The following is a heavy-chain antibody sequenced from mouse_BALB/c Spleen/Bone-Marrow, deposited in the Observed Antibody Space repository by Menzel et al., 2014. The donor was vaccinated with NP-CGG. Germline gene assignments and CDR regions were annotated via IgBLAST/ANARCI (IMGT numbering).Heavy chain of an antibody. D-gene: IGHD2-1*01. CDR1: GFTFTAYF. CDR2: IRNKANGYTS. V-gene: IGHV7-3*02. CDR3: ARDINYGNSWYFDG. J-gene: IGHJ1*01. Sequence: EVQRVESGGVLVQHGGSLILSCAPSGFTFTAYFKSCVRQPPGKALEWLGFIRNKANGYTSEYSASVKGRFTISRDNSQCILYLQMNTLRAEDSATYYCARDINYGNSWYFDGWGAGTTVTVSS.